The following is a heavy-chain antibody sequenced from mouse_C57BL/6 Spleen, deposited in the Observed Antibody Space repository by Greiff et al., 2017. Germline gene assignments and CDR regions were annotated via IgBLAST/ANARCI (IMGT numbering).Heavy chain of an antibody. Sequence: QVQLQQPGAELVRPGSSVKLSCKASGYTFTSYWMDWVKQRPGQGLEWIGNIYPSDSETHYNQKFKDKATLTVDKSSSTAYMQLSSLTSEDSAVYYCAREVTADFDYWGQGTTLTVSS. D-gene: IGHD2-3*01. CDR3: AREVTADFDY. CDR2: IYPSDSET. V-gene: IGHV1-61*01. J-gene: IGHJ2*01. CDR1: GYTFTSYW.